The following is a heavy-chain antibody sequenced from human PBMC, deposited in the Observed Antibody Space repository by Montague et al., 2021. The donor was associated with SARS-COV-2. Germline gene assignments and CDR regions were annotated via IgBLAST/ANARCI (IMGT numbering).Heavy chain of an antibody. CDR2: IFHSGTI. CDR3: ATLSRRTAAGTRDYFGLDV. D-gene: IGHD6-13*01. V-gene: IGHV4-4*02. CDR1: GDSISTSTW. J-gene: IGHJ6*02. Sequence: SETLSLICRVSGDSISTSTWWTWVRQTPGKGLEWIGEIFHSGTINYNPSLKRRVSISVDKSNNQFSLRLSTLIAADTAVYYCATLSRRTAAGTRDYFGLDVWGQGTTVVVSS.